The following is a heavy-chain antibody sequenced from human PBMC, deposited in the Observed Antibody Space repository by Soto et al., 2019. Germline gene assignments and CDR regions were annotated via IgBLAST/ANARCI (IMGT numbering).Heavy chain of an antibody. CDR2: ISYGGSNN. V-gene: IGHV3-30*03. CDR3: ARDFVVGGPTINYYYGMDV. D-gene: IGHD1-26*01. Sequence: GGSLRLSCAASGFTFSNYGMYWVRQAPGKGLEWVAFISYGGSNNYYADSVKGRYTISRDNSKNTLYLQMNSLGAEDTAVYYCARDFVVGGPTINYYYGMDVWGQGTTVTVSS. J-gene: IGHJ6*02. CDR1: GFTFSNYG.